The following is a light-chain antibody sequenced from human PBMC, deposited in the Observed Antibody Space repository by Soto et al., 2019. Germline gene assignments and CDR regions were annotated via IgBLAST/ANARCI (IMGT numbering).Light chain of an antibody. CDR2: DVS. V-gene: IGLV2-14*01. J-gene: IGLJ1*01. CDR3: TSSTTSSTLV. Sequence: QSALTQPASVSGSPGQSITISCTGTSSDVGGYNYVSWYQQYPGKAPKLMIYDVSNRPSGVSNRFSASKSGNTASLTISGLHAEDEADYYCTSSTTSSTLVFGTGTKLTVL. CDR1: SSDVGGYNY.